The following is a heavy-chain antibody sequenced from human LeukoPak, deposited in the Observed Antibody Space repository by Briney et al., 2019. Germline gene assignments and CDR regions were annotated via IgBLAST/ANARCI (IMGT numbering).Heavy chain of an antibody. Sequence: GGSLRLSCAGSGFIFNNYAMHWVRQPPGKGLEWVSGISWNSGSIDYADSVKGRFTISRDNSKSTLFLQMNSLRAEDTAVYYCAREADRSFDIWGQGTMVTVSS. CDR3: AREADRSFDI. D-gene: IGHD1-26*01. V-gene: IGHV3-9*01. J-gene: IGHJ3*02. CDR2: ISWNSGSI. CDR1: GFIFNNYA.